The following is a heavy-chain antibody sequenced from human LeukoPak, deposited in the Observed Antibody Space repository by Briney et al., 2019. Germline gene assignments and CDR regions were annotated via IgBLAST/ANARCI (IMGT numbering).Heavy chain of an antibody. CDR1: GASISSYY. Sequence: PSETLSLTCTVSGASISSYYWSWVRQPPGKGLEWIAYIYHTGNTNYNPSLKSRVTISVDTSKDQFSLRPNSVTTADTAVYYCVRVSRIDYGANPEGDVWGKGITVIVSS. V-gene: IGHV4-59*12. D-gene: IGHD4/OR15-4a*01. CDR3: VRVSRIDYGANPEGDV. J-gene: IGHJ6*04. CDR2: IYHTGNT.